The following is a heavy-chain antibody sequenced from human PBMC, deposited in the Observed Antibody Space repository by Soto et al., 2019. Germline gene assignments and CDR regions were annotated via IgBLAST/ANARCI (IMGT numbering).Heavy chain of an antibody. CDR1: GYTFTSYD. Sequence: ASVKVSCKASGYTFTSYDINWVRQATGQGLEYLGWMNPNSGNTAYVQKFQGRVTMTWDTSITTAYMELSSLRSEDTAVYYCARRLYDSSGYSWADAFDIWGQGTMVTVSS. V-gene: IGHV1-8*01. D-gene: IGHD3-22*01. CDR3: ARRLYDSSGYSWADAFDI. J-gene: IGHJ3*02. CDR2: MNPNSGNT.